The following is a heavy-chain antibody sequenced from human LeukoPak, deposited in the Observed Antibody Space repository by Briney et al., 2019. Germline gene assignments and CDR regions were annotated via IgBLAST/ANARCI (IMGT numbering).Heavy chain of an antibody. CDR3: ATAPILAYLYSSGWYTPFDY. Sequence: ASVKVSCKVSGYTLTELSMHWVRQAPGKGLEWMGGFDPEDGETIYAQKFQGRVTMTEDTSTDTAYMELSSLRSEDTAVYYCATAPILAYLYSSGWYTPFDYWGQGTTVTVSS. V-gene: IGHV1-24*01. CDR1: GYTLTELS. CDR2: FDPEDGET. J-gene: IGHJ4*03. D-gene: IGHD6-19*01.